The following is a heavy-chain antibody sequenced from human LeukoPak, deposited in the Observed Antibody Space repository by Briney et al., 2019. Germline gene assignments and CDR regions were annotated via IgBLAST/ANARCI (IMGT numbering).Heavy chain of an antibody. CDR1: GYTFTIYY. Sequence: GASVKVSCKASGYTFTIYYIHWVRQAPGQGLEWMGIINPSGGSTNYAEKFQGRVTMTRDTSISTAYMELSRLRSDDTAVYYCAREVGQYSSGWLSSEYYFDYWGQGTLVTVSS. CDR3: AREVGQYSSGWLSSEYYFDY. D-gene: IGHD6-19*01. V-gene: IGHV1-46*01. J-gene: IGHJ4*02. CDR2: INPSGGST.